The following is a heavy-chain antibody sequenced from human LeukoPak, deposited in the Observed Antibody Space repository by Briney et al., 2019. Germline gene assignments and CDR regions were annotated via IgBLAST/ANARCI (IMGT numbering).Heavy chain of an antibody. D-gene: IGHD3-22*01. CDR1: GGSFSGYY. J-gene: IGHJ4*02. Sequence: PSETLSLTCAVYGGSFSGYYWSWIRQPPGKGLEWIGEINHSGSTNYNPSLKSRVTISVDTPKNQFSLKLSSVTAADTAVYYCARQNYYDSSGYFDYWGQGTLVTVSS. CDR2: INHSGST. CDR3: ARQNYYDSSGYFDY. V-gene: IGHV4-34*01.